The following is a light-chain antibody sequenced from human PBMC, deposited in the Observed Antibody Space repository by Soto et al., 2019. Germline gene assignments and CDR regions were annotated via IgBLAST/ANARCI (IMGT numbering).Light chain of an antibody. CDR1: SSDVGTYDL. J-gene: IGLJ3*02. Sequence: QSALTQPASVSGSPGQSITISCTGTSSDVGTYDLVSWYQQHPGKAPKVMIYEGSQRPSGVSNRFSGSKSGRTASLTISGLQAEDEADYFCCSYAGSNTWVFGGGTKVTVL. V-gene: IGLV2-23*01. CDR2: EGS. CDR3: CSYAGSNTWV.